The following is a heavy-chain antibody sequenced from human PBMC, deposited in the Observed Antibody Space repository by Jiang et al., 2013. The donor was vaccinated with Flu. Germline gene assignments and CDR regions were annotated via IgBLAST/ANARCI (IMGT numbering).Heavy chain of an antibody. Sequence: LLKPSETLSLTCTVSGVPISSSSYYWGWIRQPPGKGLEWIGSVYYGGSTYYNPSLKSRVIISADTSKNQFSLKLSSVTAADTAVYFCARTVLHTAGDYWGQGTLVTVSS. J-gene: IGHJ4*02. CDR3: ARTVLHTAGDY. CDR2: VYYGGST. CDR1: GVPISSSSYY. D-gene: IGHD5-18*01. V-gene: IGHV4-39*01.